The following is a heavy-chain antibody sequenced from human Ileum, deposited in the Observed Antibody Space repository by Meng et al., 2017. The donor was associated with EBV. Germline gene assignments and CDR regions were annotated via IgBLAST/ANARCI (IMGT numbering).Heavy chain of an antibody. CDR2: IYHSGST. CDR1: GGSISSSNW. V-gene: IGHV4-4*02. CDR3: ASFPPPGKQWLVTDY. Sequence: QVHPQESGPGRVKPSGTLSLTCAVSGGSISSSNWLSWVRQPPGKGLEWIGEIYHSGSTNYNPSLKSRVTISVDKSKNQFSLKLSSVTAADTAVYYCASFPPPGKQWLVTDYWGQGTLVTVSS. J-gene: IGHJ4*02. D-gene: IGHD6-19*01.